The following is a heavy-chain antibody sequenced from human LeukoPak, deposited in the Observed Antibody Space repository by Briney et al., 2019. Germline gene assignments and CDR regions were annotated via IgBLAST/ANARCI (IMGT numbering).Heavy chain of an antibody. CDR2: INPNSGGT. V-gene: IGHV1-2*02. CDR3: ARGGGYCSSTSCYLGWFDP. Sequence: ASVKVSCKASGYTSTGYYMHWVRQAPGQGLEWMGWINPNSGGTNYAQKFQGRVTMTRDTSISTAYMELSRLRSDDTAVYYCARGGGYCSSTSCYLGWFDPWGQGTLVTVSS. D-gene: IGHD2-2*03. J-gene: IGHJ5*02. CDR1: GYTSTGYY.